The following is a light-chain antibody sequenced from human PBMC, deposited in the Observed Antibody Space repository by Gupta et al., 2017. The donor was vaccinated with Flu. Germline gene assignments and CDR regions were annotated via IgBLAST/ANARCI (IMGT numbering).Light chain of an antibody. CDR1: ESFDDQ. CDR2: SAS. CDR3: QQSYCTPWT. Sequence: DIQLTQSLSSLSTSVGDSVTITCRASESFDDQLNWYQQKPGKAPKLLIHSASTLHSGVPSRFSGGGSGTEFTLTIRSLQHEDFATYYCQQSYCTPWTFGQGTKVEIK. J-gene: IGKJ1*01. V-gene: IGKV1-39*01.